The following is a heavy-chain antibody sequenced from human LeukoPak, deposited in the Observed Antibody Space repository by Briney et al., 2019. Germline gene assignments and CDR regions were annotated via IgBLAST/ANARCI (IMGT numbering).Heavy chain of an antibody. CDR1: GGSFSGYY. CDR2: INHSGGT. D-gene: IGHD1-26*01. CDR3: ARGSRGGRPMWELLRVWAFDI. V-gene: IGHV4-34*01. J-gene: IGHJ3*02. Sequence: KPSETLSVTCAVYGGSFSGYYWSWIRQPPGKGLEWLGEINHSGGTNYNPSLKSRVTISVDTSKNQFSLKLSSVTAADTAVYYCARGSRGGRPMWELLRVWAFDIWGQGTMVTVSS.